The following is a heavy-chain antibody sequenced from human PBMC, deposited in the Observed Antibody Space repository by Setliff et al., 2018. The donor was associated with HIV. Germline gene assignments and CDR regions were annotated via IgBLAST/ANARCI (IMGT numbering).Heavy chain of an antibody. Sequence: ASVKVSCKASGYTFTAYFIHWVRQAPGQGLEWMGWINPNSGGTNYAQKFQGRVTMTCDKSIGTAYMELSRLRSDDTAVYYCARNIDMHYDFWSAYDYWGQGALVTVSS. V-gene: IGHV1-2*02. J-gene: IGHJ4*02. CDR2: INPNSGGT. CDR3: ARNIDMHYDFWSAYDY. CDR1: GYTFTAYF. D-gene: IGHD3-3*01.